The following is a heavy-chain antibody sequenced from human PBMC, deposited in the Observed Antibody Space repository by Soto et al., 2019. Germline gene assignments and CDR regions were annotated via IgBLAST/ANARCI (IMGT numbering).Heavy chain of an antibody. V-gene: IGHV6-1*01. CDR3: ARSFQQLLVLDAFDI. CDR1: GDRVSSNSAA. D-gene: IGHD6-13*01. Sequence: QSQTLSLTCAISGDRVSSNSAAWNWIRQSPSRGLEWLGRTYYRSKWYNDYAVSVKSRITINPDTSKNQFSLQLNSVTPEDTAVYYCARSFQQLLVLDAFDIWGQGTMVTVSS. J-gene: IGHJ3*02. CDR2: TYYRSKWYN.